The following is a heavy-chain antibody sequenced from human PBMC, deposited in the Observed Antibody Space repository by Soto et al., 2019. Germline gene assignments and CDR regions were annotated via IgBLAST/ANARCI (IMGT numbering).Heavy chain of an antibody. J-gene: IGHJ4*02. CDR2: ISPDGSEK. CDR1: GFTCSSVW. CDR3: SRSLHS. V-gene: IGHV3-7*01. Sequence: RGSLGLSCAASGFTCSSVWMDWVRQAPGKGLEWVANISPDGSEKHYVDSVKGRFTISRDNAKNSLYLQMSSLTAEDSALYYCSRSLHSSGQGIPVTLSS.